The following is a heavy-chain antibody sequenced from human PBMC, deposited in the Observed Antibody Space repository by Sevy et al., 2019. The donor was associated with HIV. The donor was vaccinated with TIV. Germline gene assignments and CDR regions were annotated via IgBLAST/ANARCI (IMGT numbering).Heavy chain of an antibody. CDR2: IKEDGTEI. CDR3: ARGGYYGYSGLDY. D-gene: IGHD3-10*01. Sequence: GGSLRLSCAASGFTTGFTFSDYWMPWVRQAPGKGLEWVANIKEDGTEIYYLDSLKGRFTISRDNAKNLLYLQMNSLSAEDTAVYYCARGGYYGYSGLDYWGQGTLVTVSS. CDR1: GFTTGFTFSDYW. V-gene: IGHV3-7*01. J-gene: IGHJ4*02.